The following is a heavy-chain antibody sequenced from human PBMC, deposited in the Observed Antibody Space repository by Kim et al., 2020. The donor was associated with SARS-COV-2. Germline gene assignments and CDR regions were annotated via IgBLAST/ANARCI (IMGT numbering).Heavy chain of an antibody. Sequence: SETLSLTCAVYGGSFSGYYWSWIRQPPGKGLEWIGEINHSGSTNYKPSLKSRVTISVDTSKNQFSLKLSSVTAADTAVYYCARERVSVAGGDYWGQGTLV. CDR3: ARERVSVAGGDY. V-gene: IGHV4-34*01. J-gene: IGHJ4*02. D-gene: IGHD6-19*01. CDR1: GGSFSGYY. CDR2: INHSGST.